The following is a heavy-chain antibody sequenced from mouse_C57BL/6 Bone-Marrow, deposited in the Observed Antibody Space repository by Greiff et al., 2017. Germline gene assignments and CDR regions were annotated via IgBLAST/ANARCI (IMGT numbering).Heavy chain of an antibody. J-gene: IGHJ1*03. Sequence: QVQLQQSGPELVKPGASVKISCKASGYAFSSSWMNWVKQRPGKGLEWIGRIYPGDGDTNYNGKFKGKATLTADKSSSTAYMQLSSLTSDDSAVYFWARDPHYYGSSSHWYFDVWGTGTTVTVSS. D-gene: IGHD1-1*01. CDR3: ARDPHYYGSSSHWYFDV. CDR2: IYPGDGDT. CDR1: GYAFSSSW. V-gene: IGHV1-82*01.